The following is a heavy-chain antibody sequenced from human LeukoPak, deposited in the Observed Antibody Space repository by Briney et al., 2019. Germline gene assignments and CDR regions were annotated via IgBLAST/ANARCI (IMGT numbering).Heavy chain of an antibody. Sequence: PSETLSLTCAVYGGSFSGYYWTWIRHTPGKGLDWIGEINYGGDTNYNPSLKSRVTISVDTSGNQFSLKLSSVTAADTAVYYCARAGSWYGNWSDPWGQGTLVTVSS. V-gene: IGHV4-34*01. D-gene: IGHD6-13*01. CDR2: INYGGDT. CDR1: GGSFSGYY. J-gene: IGHJ5*02. CDR3: ARAGSWYGNWSDP.